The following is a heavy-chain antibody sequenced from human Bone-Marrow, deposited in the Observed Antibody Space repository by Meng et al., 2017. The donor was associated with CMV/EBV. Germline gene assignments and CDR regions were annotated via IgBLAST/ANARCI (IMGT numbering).Heavy chain of an antibody. CDR1: GFTFSSYA. Sequence: GESLKISCAASGFTFSSYAMHWVRQAPGKGLEWVAVISYDGSNKYYADSVKGRFTISRDNSKNTLYLQMNSLRAEDTAVYYCAKLGGATGFDYWGQGTLVTVSS. J-gene: IGHJ4*02. D-gene: IGHD1-26*01. V-gene: IGHV3-30*04. CDR3: AKLGGATGFDY. CDR2: ISYDGSNK.